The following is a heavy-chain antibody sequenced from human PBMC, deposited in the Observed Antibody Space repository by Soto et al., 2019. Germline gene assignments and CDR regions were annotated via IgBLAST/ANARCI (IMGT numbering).Heavy chain of an antibody. J-gene: IGHJ6*02. CDR1: GFILSTYA. CDR2: ISYDGNNK. Sequence: QVQLVESGGGVVQPGRSLRLSCAASGFILSTYAMYWVRQAPGKGLEWVAVISYDGNNKYYADSVKGRFTISRDNSKNTLYLKMNGLRAEDTAVYYCARAGCDGGSCYTLVGLRYGMDVWGQGTTVTVSS. CDR3: ARAGCDGGSCYTLVGLRYGMDV. V-gene: IGHV3-30-3*01. D-gene: IGHD2-15*01.